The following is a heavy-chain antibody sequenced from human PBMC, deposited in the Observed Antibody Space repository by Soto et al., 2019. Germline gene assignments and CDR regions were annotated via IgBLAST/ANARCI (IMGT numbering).Heavy chain of an antibody. CDR1: GGSISSYY. D-gene: IGHD6-6*01. V-gene: IGHV4-59*01. CDR3: ARVRVAARQKWGYFDY. J-gene: IGHJ4*02. CDR2: IYYSGST. Sequence: SETLSLTCTVSGGSISSYYWSWIRQPPGKGLEWIGYIYYSGSTNYNPSLKSRVTISVDTSKNQFSLKLSSVTAADTAVYYCARVRVAARQKWGYFDYWGQGPLVTVSS.